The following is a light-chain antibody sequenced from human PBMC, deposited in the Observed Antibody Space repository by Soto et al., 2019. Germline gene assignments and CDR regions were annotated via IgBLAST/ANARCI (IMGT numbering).Light chain of an antibody. CDR3: AAWDGSLNGVA. Sequence: QSVLTQPPSASGAPGQRVTISCSGSSSNIGSYDVNWYQQLPGTAPKLLIYTNNQRPSGVPDRFSGSKSGTSASLAISGLQSEDEADYYCAAWDGSLNGVAFGGGTKLTVL. CDR2: TNN. CDR1: SSNIGSYD. V-gene: IGLV1-44*01. J-gene: IGLJ2*01.